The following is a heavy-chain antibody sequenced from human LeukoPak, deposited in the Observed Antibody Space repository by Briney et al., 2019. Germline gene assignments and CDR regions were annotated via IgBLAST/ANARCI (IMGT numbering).Heavy chain of an antibody. V-gene: IGHV4-59*08. CDR3: AGGGSYYSFYYFDY. Sequence: SETLSLTCAVSGGSLSSYYWSWIRQPPEKGLEWIGYIYYSGSTNYNPSLQSRVTISVDTSKNQFSLKLSSVTAADTAVYYCAGGGSYYSFYYFDYWGQGTLVTVSS. J-gene: IGHJ4*02. CDR1: GGSLSSYY. D-gene: IGHD1-26*01. CDR2: IYYSGST.